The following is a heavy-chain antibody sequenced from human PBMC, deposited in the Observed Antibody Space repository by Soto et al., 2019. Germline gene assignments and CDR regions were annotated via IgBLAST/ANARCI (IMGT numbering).Heavy chain of an antibody. D-gene: IGHD3-9*01. V-gene: IGHV1-18*01. CDR2: ISANNGIA. CDR3: ARDWYPVLRYFDWLSTLDALDI. Sequence: GASVKVSCKASGGTFSSYTISWVRQAPGQGLEWMGRISANNGIANYAQKLQGRVTMTADTSTSTAYMELRSLRSDDTAVYYCARDWYPVLRYFDWLSTLDALDIWGQGTMVTVSS. CDR1: GGTFSSYT. J-gene: IGHJ3*02.